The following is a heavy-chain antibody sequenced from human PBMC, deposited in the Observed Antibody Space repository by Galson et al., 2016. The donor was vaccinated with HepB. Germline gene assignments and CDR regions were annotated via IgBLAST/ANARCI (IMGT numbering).Heavy chain of an antibody. J-gene: IGHJ4*02. Sequence: SETLSLTCTVSGGSISPYYWSWIRQPPGKGLEWIGYMYYSGSTNYNPSLKSRITISVDTSKNQFSLNLTSVTAADTAVYYCARSSGSFWGQGTLVTVSS. CDR1: GGSISPYY. D-gene: IGHD1-26*01. CDR2: MYYSGST. V-gene: IGHV4-59*01. CDR3: ARSSGSF.